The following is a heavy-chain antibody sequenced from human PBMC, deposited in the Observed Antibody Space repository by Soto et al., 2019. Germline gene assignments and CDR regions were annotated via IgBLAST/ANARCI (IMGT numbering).Heavy chain of an antibody. CDR1: GLTFSSYA. V-gene: IGHV3-23*01. J-gene: IGHJ4*02. D-gene: IGHD2-8*02. Sequence: VQLLESGGGLVQPGGSLRLSCTASGLTFSSYAMSWVRQAPGKGLEWVSSISGRGGGTDYADSVKGRFTISRDNSKNTLYLQMNSLRAEDTAVYYCAVGDGGGYCTGGTCYSDYWGQGTLVSVSS. CDR3: AVGDGGGYCTGGTCYSDY. CDR2: ISGRGGGT.